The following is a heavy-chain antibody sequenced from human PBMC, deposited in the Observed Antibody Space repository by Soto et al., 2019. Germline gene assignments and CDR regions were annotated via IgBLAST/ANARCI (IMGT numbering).Heavy chain of an antibody. D-gene: IGHD2-21*02. CDR2: VNPSGGHT. J-gene: IGHJ4*02. CDR3: ARGGHVVVVTAALDY. V-gene: IGHV1-46*01. Sequence: ASVKVSCKASGDTFTDYYTHWVRQAPGQGLEWMGTVNPSGGHTTYAQHFLGRVTMTRDTSTSTLYMELTSLTSDDTAIYYCARGGHVVVVTAALDYWGQGTLVTVS. CDR1: GDTFTDYY.